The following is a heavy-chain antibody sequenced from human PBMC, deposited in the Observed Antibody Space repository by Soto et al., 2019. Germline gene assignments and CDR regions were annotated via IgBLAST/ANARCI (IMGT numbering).Heavy chain of an antibody. V-gene: IGHV4-59*08. Sequence: ETLSLTCTVSGGSISSYYWSWIRQPPGKGLEWIGYIYYSGSTNYNPSLKSRVTISVDTSKNQFSLKLSSVTAADTAVYYCARHISTVTTALDWGQGTLVTVSS. CDR2: IYYSGST. D-gene: IGHD4-17*01. CDR3: ARHISTVTTALD. J-gene: IGHJ4*02. CDR1: GGSISSYY.